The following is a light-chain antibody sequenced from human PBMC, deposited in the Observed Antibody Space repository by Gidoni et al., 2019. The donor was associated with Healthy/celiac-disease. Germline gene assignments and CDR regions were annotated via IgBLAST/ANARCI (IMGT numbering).Light chain of an antibody. CDR3: SSYTSSSTQV. V-gene: IGLV2-14*01. J-gene: IGLJ1*01. CDR1: SSDVGGYNS. CDR2: DVS. Sequence: QSALTQPASVSGSPGQSTTIPCPGTSSDVGGYNSVSWYQPHPGKAPKLMIYDVSNRPSGVSNRFSGSKSGNTASLTISGLQAEDEADYYCSSYTSSSTQVFGTGTKVTVL.